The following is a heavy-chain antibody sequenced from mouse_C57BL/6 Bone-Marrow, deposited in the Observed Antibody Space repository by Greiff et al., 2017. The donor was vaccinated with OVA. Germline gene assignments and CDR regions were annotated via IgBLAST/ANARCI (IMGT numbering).Heavy chain of an antibody. D-gene: IGHD1-1*01. J-gene: IGHJ2*01. CDR1: GFTFSSYA. CDR2: ISSGGDYI. Sequence: EVQRVESGEGLVKPGGSLKLSCAASGFTFSSYAMSWVRPTPEKRLEWVAYISSGGDYIYYADTVKGRFTISRDNARNTLYLQMSSLKSEDTSMYYCTRGGSSPYYFDYWGQGTTLTVSS. V-gene: IGHV5-9-1*02. CDR3: TRGGSSPYYFDY.